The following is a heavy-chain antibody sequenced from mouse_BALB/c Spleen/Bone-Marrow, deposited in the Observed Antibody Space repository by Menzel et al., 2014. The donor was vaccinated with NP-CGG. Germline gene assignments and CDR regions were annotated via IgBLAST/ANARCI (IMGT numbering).Heavy chain of an antibody. CDR3: ARVWYFDY. V-gene: IGHV5-6-3*01. J-gene: IGHJ2*03. CDR2: INSNGGST. Sequence: DVMLVESGGGLAQPGGSLKLSCAASGFTFSSYGMSWVRQTPDKRLELVATINSNGGSTYYPDSVKGRFTISRDNAKNTLYLQMSSLKSEDTAMYYCARVWYFDYWGQGTSLTVSS. CDR1: GFTFSSYG.